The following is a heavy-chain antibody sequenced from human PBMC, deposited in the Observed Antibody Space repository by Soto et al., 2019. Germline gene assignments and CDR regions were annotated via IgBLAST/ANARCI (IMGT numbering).Heavy chain of an antibody. CDR2: LSGSGGST. J-gene: IGHJ2*01. D-gene: IGHD3-22*01. V-gene: IGHV3-23*01. CDR3: AKGPGPMWSSGQRRYFDL. Sequence: EVQLLESGGGLVQPGGSLRLSCAASGFTFSSYAMSWVRQAPGKGLEWVSALSGSGGSTYYADSVKGRFTISRHNSMNTLYLQMNSLRAKNTAVDYCAKGPGPMWSSGQRRYFDLWGRGNLVTVSS. CDR1: GFTFSSYA.